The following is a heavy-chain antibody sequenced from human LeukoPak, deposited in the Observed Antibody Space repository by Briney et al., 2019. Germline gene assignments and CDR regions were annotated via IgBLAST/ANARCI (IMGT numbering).Heavy chain of an antibody. J-gene: IGHJ4*02. Sequence: RASVKVSCKASGGTFSSYAISWVRQAPGQGLEWKGRIIPIFGTANYAQKFQGRVTITTDESTSTAYMELSSLRSEDTAVYYCARDRYYDSSGYYYFDYWGQGTLVTVSS. D-gene: IGHD3-22*01. CDR3: ARDRYYDSSGYYYFDY. CDR2: IIPIFGTA. V-gene: IGHV1-69*05. CDR1: GGTFSSYA.